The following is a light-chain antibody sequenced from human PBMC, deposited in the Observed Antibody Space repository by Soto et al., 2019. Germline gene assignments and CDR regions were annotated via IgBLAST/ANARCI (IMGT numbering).Light chain of an antibody. Sequence: QSVLTQPPSASGTPGQRFTISCSGSSSNIGSNTVNCYQHLPGTAPKLLIYSNTQRPSGVPDRFSGSKSGTSASLAISGLQYEDEADYYCAAWDDSLNGYVFGTGTKVTVL. CDR1: SSNIGSNT. CDR3: AAWDDSLNGYV. CDR2: SNT. J-gene: IGLJ1*01. V-gene: IGLV1-44*01.